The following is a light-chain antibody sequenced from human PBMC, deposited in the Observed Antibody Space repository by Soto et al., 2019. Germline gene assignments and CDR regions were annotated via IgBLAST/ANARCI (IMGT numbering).Light chain of an antibody. CDR2: LNSDGSH. V-gene: IGLV4-69*01. J-gene: IGLJ3*02. Sequence: QLVLTQSPSASASLGASVKLTCTLSSGHSNYVIAWHQQQPEKGPRYLMKLNSDGSHRKGDGIPDRFSGSSSGAERYLTIASRQSEDEADYYCQTWGTGIWVFGGGTKLTVL. CDR1: SGHSNYV. CDR3: QTWGTGIWV.